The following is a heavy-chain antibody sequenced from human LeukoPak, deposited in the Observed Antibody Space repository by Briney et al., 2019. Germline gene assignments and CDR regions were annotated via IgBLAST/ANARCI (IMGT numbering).Heavy chain of an antibody. D-gene: IGHD2-2*02. J-gene: IGHJ4*02. CDR2: ISGSGGST. V-gene: IGHV3-23*01. CDR1: GFTFSNAW. CDR3: ARARRYCSSTSCYNVPPPDY. Sequence: GGSLRLSCAASGFTFSNAWMSWVRQAPGKGLEWVSAISGSGGSTYYADSVKGRFTISRDNSKNTLYLQMNSLRAEDTAVYYCARARRYCSSTSCYNVPPPDYWGQGTLVTVSS.